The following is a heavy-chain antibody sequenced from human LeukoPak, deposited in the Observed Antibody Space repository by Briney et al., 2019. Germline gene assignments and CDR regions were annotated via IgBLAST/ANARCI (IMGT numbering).Heavy chain of an antibody. CDR3: SRGRADGYSGYDFGDY. CDR1: GYTFTGYY. V-gene: IGHV1-2*02. Sequence: ASVKVSCKASGYTFTGYYMHWVRQAPGQGLEWMGWINPNSGGTDYAQKFQGRVTMVRDTSISTAYMELSSLTSDDTAVYYCSRGRADGYSGYDFGDYWGQGTLVTVSS. J-gene: IGHJ4*02. D-gene: IGHD5-12*01. CDR2: INPNSGGT.